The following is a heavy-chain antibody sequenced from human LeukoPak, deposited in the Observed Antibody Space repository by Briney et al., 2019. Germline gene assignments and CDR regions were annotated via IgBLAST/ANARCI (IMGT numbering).Heavy chain of an antibody. CDR2: FDPEDGET. D-gene: IGHD1-26*01. V-gene: IGHV1-24*01. CDR3: ATDAIIEGSYYPRDY. CDR1: GYTLTELS. Sequence: GASVKVSCKVSGYTLTELSMHWVRQAPGKGLEWMGGFDPEDGETIYAQKFQGRVTMTEDTSTDTAYMELSSLRSEDTAVYYCATDAIIEGSYYPRDYWGQGTLVTVSS. J-gene: IGHJ4*02.